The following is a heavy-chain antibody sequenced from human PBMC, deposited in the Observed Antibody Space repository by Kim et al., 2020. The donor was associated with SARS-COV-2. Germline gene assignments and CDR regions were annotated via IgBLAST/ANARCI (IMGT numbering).Heavy chain of an antibody. CDR1: GGSISTSGYY. J-gene: IGHJ4*02. CDR3: ARQRSCIGSTCSLDY. D-gene: IGHD2-2*01. Sequence: SETLSLTCTVSGGSISTSGYYWGWIRQPPGRGLEWIGVIYFDGHTYYNPSLKSRVTISVDTSRNQFSLKVNSVTAADTAVYFCARQRSCIGSTCSLDYWGQGSSVTVSS. V-gene: IGHV4-39*01. CDR2: IYFDGHT.